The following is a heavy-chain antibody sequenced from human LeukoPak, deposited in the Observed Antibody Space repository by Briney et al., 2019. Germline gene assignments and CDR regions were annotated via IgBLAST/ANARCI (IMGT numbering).Heavy chain of an antibody. V-gene: IGHV3-30*18. Sequence: GRSLRLSCAASGFTFSGYGMHWVRQAPGKGLEWVAVISHDVSDKYYADSVKGRFTISRDNSKNTLYLQMNSLRADDTAVYYCAKDSGARPVSRYYYYGMDVWGQGTTVTVSS. CDR3: AKDSGARPVSRYYYYGMDV. D-gene: IGHD1-26*01. CDR1: GFTFSGYG. CDR2: ISHDVSDK. J-gene: IGHJ6*02.